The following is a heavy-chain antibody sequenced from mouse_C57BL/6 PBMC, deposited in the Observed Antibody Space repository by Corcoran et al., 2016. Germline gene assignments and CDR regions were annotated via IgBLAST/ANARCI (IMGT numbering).Heavy chain of an antibody. CDR1: GYTFTDYY. Sequence: EVQLQQSGPELVKPGASVKISCKASGYTFTDYYMNWVKQSHGKSLEWIGDINPNNGGTSYNQKFKGKATLTVDKSSSTAYMELRSLTSEDSAVYYCVSGEGAMDYWGQGTSVTVSS. J-gene: IGHJ4*01. CDR2: INPNNGGT. V-gene: IGHV1-26*01. CDR3: VSGEGAMDY.